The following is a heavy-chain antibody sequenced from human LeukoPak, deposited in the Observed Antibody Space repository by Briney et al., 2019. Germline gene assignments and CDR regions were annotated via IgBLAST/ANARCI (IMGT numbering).Heavy chain of an antibody. D-gene: IGHD3-16*02. Sequence: GGSLRLSCAASAFTFSNSGMHWVRQAPGKGLEWVSAISGSGSSTYYADSVKGRFTISRDNSKNTLYLQMNSLRAEDTAVYYCARGKLSLDVWGKGTTVTVSS. CDR1: AFTFSNSG. V-gene: IGHV3-NL1*01. CDR2: ISGSGSST. J-gene: IGHJ6*04. CDR3: ARGKLSLDV.